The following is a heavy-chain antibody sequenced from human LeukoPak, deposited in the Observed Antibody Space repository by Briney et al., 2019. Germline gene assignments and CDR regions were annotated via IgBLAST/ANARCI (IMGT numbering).Heavy chain of an antibody. V-gene: IGHV3-30*02. CDR1: GFTFSSYG. CDR3: AKYKFPAGDYDALMDV. J-gene: IGHJ6*02. CDR2: IRYDGSNK. Sequence: GGSLRLSCAASGFTFSSYGMHWVRQAPGKGLEWVAFIRYDGSNKYYADSVKGRFTISRDNSKRTLFLQMNSLRVEDTAVYFCAKYKFPAGDYDALMDVWGQGTTVTVSS. D-gene: IGHD3-16*01.